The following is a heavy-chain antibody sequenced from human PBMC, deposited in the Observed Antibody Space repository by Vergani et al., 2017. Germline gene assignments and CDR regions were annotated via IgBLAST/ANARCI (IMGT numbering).Heavy chain of an antibody. V-gene: IGHV4-34*01. D-gene: IGHD6-13*01. Sequence: QVQLVESGGGVVQPGRSLRLSCAASGFTFSSYAMHWIRQPPGKGLEWIGEINHSGSTNYNPSLKSRVTISVDTSKNQFSLKLSSVTAADTAVYYCARGYSREQAYWGQGTLVTVSS. CDR2: INHSGST. CDR3: ARGYSREQAY. J-gene: IGHJ4*02. CDR1: GFTFSSYA.